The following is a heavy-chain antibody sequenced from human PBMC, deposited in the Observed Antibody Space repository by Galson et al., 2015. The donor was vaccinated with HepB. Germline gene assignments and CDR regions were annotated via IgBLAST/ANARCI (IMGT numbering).Heavy chain of an antibody. CDR3: ARDLIGGAPDYFDY. V-gene: IGHV3-30-3*01. CDR2: ISQAGHIN. Sequence: SLRLSCAVSGFTFENYDMHWARQAPAKGLEWVSAISQAGHINLYTASVKGRFTISRDNSKNTLYLQMNSLRTEDTAIYYCARDLIGGAPDYFDYCGQGTLFTVSS. J-gene: IGHJ4*02. D-gene: IGHD3-10*01. CDR1: GFTFENYD.